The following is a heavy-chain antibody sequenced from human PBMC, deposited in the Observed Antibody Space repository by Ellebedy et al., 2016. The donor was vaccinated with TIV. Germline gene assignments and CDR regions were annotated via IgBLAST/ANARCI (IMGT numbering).Heavy chain of an antibody. CDR1: GYNFADYW. V-gene: IGHV5-51*01. J-gene: IGHJ5*02. D-gene: IGHD4-11*01. CDR2: IYPNDLDT. CDR3: VRVTRNYFDP. Sequence: KVSXKASGYNFADYWIGWVRQMPGKGLEWMGFIYPNDLDTRYSPSFEGQVTISVDASITTAYLQWSTLRASDTAVFYCVRVTRNYFDPWGQGTRVTVSS.